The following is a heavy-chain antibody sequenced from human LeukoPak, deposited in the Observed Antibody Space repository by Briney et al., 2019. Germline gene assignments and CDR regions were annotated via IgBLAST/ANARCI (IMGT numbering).Heavy chain of an antibody. CDR1: GGSISSGSYY. J-gene: IGHJ3*02. CDR3: ARLSLRASPPI. V-gene: IGHV4-61*02. Sequence: SETLSLTCTVSGGSISSGSYYWSWIRQPAGKGLEWIGRIYTSGSTNYNPSLKSRVTISVDTSKNQFSLKLSSVTAADTAVYYCARLSLRASPPICGQGTMVTVSS. CDR2: IYTSGST.